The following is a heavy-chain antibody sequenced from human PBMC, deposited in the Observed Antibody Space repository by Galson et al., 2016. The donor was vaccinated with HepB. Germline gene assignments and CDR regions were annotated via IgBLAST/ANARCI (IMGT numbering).Heavy chain of an antibody. Sequence: QSGAEVKKPGESLKISCKASGYSLSMYYWIGWVRQMPGKGLEWMGIINPATSEIRYSPSLQGQVTISVDKSINTAYLQWSSLKASDTAMYYCARQGCGTTNCHTVDSWGQGALLTVSS. CDR2: INPATSEI. CDR3: ARQGCGTTNCHTVDS. CDR1: GYSLSMYYW. D-gene: IGHD2-2*01. V-gene: IGHV5-51*01. J-gene: IGHJ4*02.